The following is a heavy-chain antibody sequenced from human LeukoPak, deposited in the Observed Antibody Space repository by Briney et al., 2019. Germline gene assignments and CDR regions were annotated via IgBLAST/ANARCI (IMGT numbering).Heavy chain of an antibody. CDR3: ARIAAALNWFDP. CDR1: GYTFTSYG. D-gene: IGHD6-13*01. V-gene: IGHV1-18*01. Sequence: ASVKVSCKASGYTFTSYGISWVRRAPGQGLEWMGWISAFNGNTNNAQKIQGRVTMTTDTSTSTAYMELRSLRSDDTAVYYCARIAAALNWFDPWGQGTLVTVSS. J-gene: IGHJ5*02. CDR2: ISAFNGNT.